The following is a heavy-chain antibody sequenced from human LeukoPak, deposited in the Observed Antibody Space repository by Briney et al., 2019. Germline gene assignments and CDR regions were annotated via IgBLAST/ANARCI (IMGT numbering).Heavy chain of an antibody. CDR2: FYISGST. D-gene: IGHD5-12*01. CDR3: ARRGYSGYDY. Sequence: NPSQTLSLTCTVSGASISSGLHYWSWIRQSAGKGLEWIGRFYISGSTDYNPALKSRVTISVDTSKNQFSLKLSSVTAADTAVYYCARRGYSGYDYWGQGTLVTVSS. CDR1: GASISSGLHY. V-gene: IGHV4-61*02. J-gene: IGHJ4*02.